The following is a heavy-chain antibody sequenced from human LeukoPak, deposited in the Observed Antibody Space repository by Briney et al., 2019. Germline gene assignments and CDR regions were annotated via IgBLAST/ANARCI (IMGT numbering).Heavy chain of an antibody. J-gene: IGHJ6*02. Sequence: GASVKVSCKASGYTFTGYYMHWVRQAPRQGLEWMGWIKPNSGGTNYAQKFRGRVTMTRDTPISTAYMEPNRLRSDDTAVYYCARGVDGMDVWGQGTTVTVSS. CDR2: IKPNSGGT. CDR3: ARGVDGMDV. V-gene: IGHV1-2*02. D-gene: IGHD5/OR15-5a*01. CDR1: GYTFTGYY.